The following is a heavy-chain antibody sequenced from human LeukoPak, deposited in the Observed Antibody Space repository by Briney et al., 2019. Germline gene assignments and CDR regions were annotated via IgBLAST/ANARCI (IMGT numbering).Heavy chain of an antibody. J-gene: IGHJ4*02. Sequence: PGGSLRLSCAASGFTFTTYAMSXXXXXXXXXXXWVSSVSDTGDRTYXADSVKGRXTISRDNSKNTLYLHMESLRADDTAVYYCAQGGGSGFDNWGQGTLVTVSS. CDR3: AQGGGSGFDN. D-gene: IGHD3-10*01. CDR2: VSDTGDRT. CDR1: GFTFTTYA. V-gene: IGHV3-23*01.